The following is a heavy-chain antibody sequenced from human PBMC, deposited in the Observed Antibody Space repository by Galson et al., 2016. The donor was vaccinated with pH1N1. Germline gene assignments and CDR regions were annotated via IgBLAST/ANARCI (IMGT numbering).Heavy chain of an antibody. CDR1: GGTFSSSG. D-gene: IGHD3-10*01. CDR3: AREDYNGTDSRDWYFDL. CDR2: IIPIFGTS. J-gene: IGHJ2*01. Sequence: SVKVSCTASGGTFSSSGIHWVRQAPGQGLEWMGGIIPIFGTSKYAQTFQGRVTITADESTTTAYLQLSRLISEDTAVYYCAREDYNGTDSRDWYFDLWGRGTLVTVSS. V-gene: IGHV1-69*13.